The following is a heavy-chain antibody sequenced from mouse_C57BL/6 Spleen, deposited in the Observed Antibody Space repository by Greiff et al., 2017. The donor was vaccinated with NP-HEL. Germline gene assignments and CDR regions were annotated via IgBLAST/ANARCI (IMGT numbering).Heavy chain of an antibody. J-gene: IGHJ3*01. CDR3: AREGYYYGSSTWFAY. Sequence: QVQLQQSGPELVKPGASVKISCKASGYSFTSYYIHWVKQRPGQGLEWIGWIYPGSGNTKYNEKFKGKATLTADTSSSTAYMQLSSLTSEDSAVYYCAREGYYYGSSTWFAYWGQGTLVTVSA. V-gene: IGHV1-66*01. CDR1: GYSFTSYY. D-gene: IGHD1-1*01. CDR2: IYPGSGNT.